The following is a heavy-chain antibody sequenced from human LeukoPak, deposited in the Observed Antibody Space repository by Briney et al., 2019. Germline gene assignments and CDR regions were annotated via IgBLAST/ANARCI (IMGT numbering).Heavy chain of an antibody. CDR2: INHSGRI. J-gene: IGHJ4*02. D-gene: IGHD4-17*01. V-gene: IGHV4-34*01. Sequence: SETLSLTCAVYGGSFSGYYWSWIRQPPGKGLEWIGEINHSGRINYNPSLKSRVTISVDTPKNQFSLKLSSVTAADTAVYYCARASHDHGDYSHFDYWGQGTLVTVSS. CDR3: ARASHDHGDYSHFDY. CDR1: GGSFSGYY.